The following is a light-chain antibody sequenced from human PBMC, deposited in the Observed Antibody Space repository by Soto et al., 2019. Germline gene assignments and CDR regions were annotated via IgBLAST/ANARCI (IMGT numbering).Light chain of an antibody. Sequence: EIVLTQSPGTLSLSPGERATLSCRASQSVSSSYLAWYQQKPGQAPRLLIYGASSRATGIPDRFSGSGSGTDCTLTISRLEPEDFAVYYCQQYGSSPWTFGQVTKV. J-gene: IGKJ1*01. CDR3: QQYGSSPWT. CDR1: QSVSSSY. V-gene: IGKV3-20*01. CDR2: GAS.